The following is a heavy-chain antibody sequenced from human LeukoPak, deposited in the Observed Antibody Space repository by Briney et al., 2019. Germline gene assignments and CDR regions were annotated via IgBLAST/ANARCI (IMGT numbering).Heavy chain of an antibody. Sequence: SETLSLTCTVSGGSISSYYWSWIRQPAGKGLEWIGRIYSSGSTNYNPSLKSRVTMSVDTSKNQFSLKLSSATAADTAVYYCARVNMVRGTRGFYFDYWGQGTLVTVSS. D-gene: IGHD3-10*01. V-gene: IGHV4-4*07. CDR2: IYSSGST. CDR3: ARVNMVRGTRGFYFDY. J-gene: IGHJ4*02. CDR1: GGSISSYY.